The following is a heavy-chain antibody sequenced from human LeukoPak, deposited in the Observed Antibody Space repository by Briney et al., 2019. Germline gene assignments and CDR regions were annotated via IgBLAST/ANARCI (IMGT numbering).Heavy chain of an antibody. V-gene: IGHV1-18*01. CDR1: GYTFTSYG. CDR3: ARDTRVDLGYCSSTSCYAPNDYYYGMYV. CDR2: ISAYNGNT. Sequence: ASVKVSCKAAGYTFTSYGISWVRQAPGQGLEWMGWISAYNGNTNYAQKLQGRVTMTTDTSTSTAYMELRSLRSDDTAVYYCARDTRVDLGYCSSTSCYAPNDYYYGMYVWGQGTTVTVSS. D-gene: IGHD2-2*01. J-gene: IGHJ6*02.